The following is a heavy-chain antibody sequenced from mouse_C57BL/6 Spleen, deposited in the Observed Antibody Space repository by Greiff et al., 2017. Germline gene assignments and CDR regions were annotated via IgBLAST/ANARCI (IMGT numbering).Heavy chain of an antibody. D-gene: IGHD2-1*01. J-gene: IGHJ2*01. CDR2: IYPGSGNT. CDR3: ARGGNYGNFVLYYFDY. Sequence: VQLQESGAELVRPGASVKLSCKASGYTFTDYYINWVKQRPGQGLEWISRIYPGSGNTYYNEKFKGKATLTAEKSSSTAYMQLSSLTSEDSAVYFCARGGNYGNFVLYYFDYWGQGTTLTVSS. V-gene: IGHV1-76*01. CDR1: GYTFTDYY.